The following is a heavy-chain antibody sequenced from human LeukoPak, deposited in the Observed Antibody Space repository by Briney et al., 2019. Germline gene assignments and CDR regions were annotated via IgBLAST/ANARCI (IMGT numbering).Heavy chain of an antibody. Sequence: TGGSLRLSCAASGLTFSKYWMLWVRQAPGKGLESASRINTDGTVTTYADSVKGRFTVSRHNADNTMFLQMNSVRDEDTAVYYCATKQWLAPPPDSWGQGTPVTVSS. V-gene: IGHV3-74*01. J-gene: IGHJ4*02. D-gene: IGHD6-19*01. CDR2: INTDGTVT. CDR3: ATKQWLAPPPDS. CDR1: GLTFSKYW.